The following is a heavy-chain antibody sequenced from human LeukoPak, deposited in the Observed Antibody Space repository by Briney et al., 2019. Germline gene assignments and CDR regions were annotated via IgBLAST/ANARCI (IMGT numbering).Heavy chain of an antibody. D-gene: IGHD3-3*01. CDR3: AREGYVDYDFWSGSLVRLGRNWFDP. J-gene: IGHJ5*02. CDR2: MNPNSSNT. Sequence: ASVKLSCKASGYTFTSYDIHWVRQATGQGLEWVGCMNPNSSNTGYAHKFQGRVTITRNTSISTAYMELSSLRSEDTAVYYCAREGYVDYDFWSGSLVRLGRNWFDPWGQGTRVTVSS. V-gene: IGHV1-8*03. CDR1: GYTFTSYD.